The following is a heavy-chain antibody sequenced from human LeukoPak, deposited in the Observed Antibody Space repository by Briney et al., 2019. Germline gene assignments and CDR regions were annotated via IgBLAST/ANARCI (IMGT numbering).Heavy chain of an antibody. Sequence: SETLSLTCTVSDGSISSGGYYWSWIRQHPGKGLEWIGYIYYSGSTYYNPSLKSRVTISVDTSKNQFSLKLSSVTAADTAVYYCAPFLLRGAYFDYWGQGTLVTVSS. D-gene: IGHD3-16*01. V-gene: IGHV4-31*03. CDR3: APFLLRGAYFDY. J-gene: IGHJ4*02. CDR2: IYYSGST. CDR1: DGSISSGGYY.